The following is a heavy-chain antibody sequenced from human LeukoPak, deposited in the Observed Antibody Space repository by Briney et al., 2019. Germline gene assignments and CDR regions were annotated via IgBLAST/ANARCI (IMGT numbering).Heavy chain of an antibody. CDR3: ARFFGRGCFDY. Sequence: GRSLRLSCAVSRFTLSSYSMNWVRNPRARGLEWVSTISSSRSYIYYADSVKGRFTISRDNAKNSLYLQMNSLRAEDTAVYYCARFFGRGCFDYWGQGTLVTVSS. J-gene: IGHJ4*02. CDR1: RFTLSSYS. D-gene: IGHD6-25*01. V-gene: IGHV3-21*01. CDR2: ISSSRSYI.